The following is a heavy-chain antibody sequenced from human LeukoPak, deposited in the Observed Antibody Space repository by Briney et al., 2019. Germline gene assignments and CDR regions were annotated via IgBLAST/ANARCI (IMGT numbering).Heavy chain of an antibody. Sequence: GGSLRLSCAASGFTFTNYWMTWVRQAPGKGLEWVANINKDGSEKQYVDSVKGRFTISRDNPKNSVYLQMSSLRVEDSAVYYCARDPVQDFDFWGQGITVTVSS. J-gene: IGHJ4*02. V-gene: IGHV3-7*01. CDR2: INKDGSEK. CDR3: ARDPVQDFDF. CDR1: GFTFTNYW.